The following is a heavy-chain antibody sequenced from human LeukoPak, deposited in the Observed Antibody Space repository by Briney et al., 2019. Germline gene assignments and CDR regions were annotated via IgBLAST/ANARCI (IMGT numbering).Heavy chain of an antibody. CDR2: IYTSGST. D-gene: IGHD1-26*01. CDR1: GGPISSYY. J-gene: IGHJ4*02. V-gene: IGHV4-4*07. Sequence: SETLSLTCTVSGGPISSYYWSWIRQPAGKGLEWIGRIYTSGSTNYNASLKSRVSMSVDTSKNQFSLKLSSVTAADTAVFYCARENSGSYREFDYWGQGTLVTVSS. CDR3: ARENSGSYREFDY.